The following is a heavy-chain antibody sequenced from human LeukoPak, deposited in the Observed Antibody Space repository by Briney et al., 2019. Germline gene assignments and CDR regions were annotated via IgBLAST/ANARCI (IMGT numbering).Heavy chain of an antibody. Sequence: GASMKVSCKSSGFTFTDHYIHWVRQAPGQGLEWMGYIGPHSTFTSSPQEFQGRVTMTRDMSMTTAYMELTRLTSDDTAVYYCVREGEGPLSKDFDYWGQGTLVTVSS. D-gene: IGHD2/OR15-2a*01. J-gene: IGHJ4*02. V-gene: IGHV1-2*02. CDR3: VREGEGPLSKDFDY. CDR2: IGPHSTFT. CDR1: GFTFTDHY.